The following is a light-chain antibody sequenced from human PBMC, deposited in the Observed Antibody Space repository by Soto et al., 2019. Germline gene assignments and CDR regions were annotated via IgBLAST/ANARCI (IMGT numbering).Light chain of an antibody. Sequence: DIQMTQSPSSISASVGDRVTITCRASQGIRNDLGWYQQKPGKAPKLLIYAASSLQSGVPSRFSGSGSGTDFTLTISSLQPEDCATYYCQQRYSTSWTFGQGTKVDI. J-gene: IGKJ1*01. CDR3: QQRYSTSWT. CDR1: QGIRND. V-gene: IGKV1-39*01. CDR2: AAS.